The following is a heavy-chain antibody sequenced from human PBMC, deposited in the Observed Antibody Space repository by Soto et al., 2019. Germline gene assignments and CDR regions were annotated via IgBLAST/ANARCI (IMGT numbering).Heavy chain of an antibody. CDR1: CDSISVYY. V-gene: IGHV4-59*01. CDR2: IYDSGSP. Sequence: QVQLQESGPGQVKPSETLSLTCTISCDSISVYYWSWIRQPPGQALEWIGYIYDSGSPYYNPTLRSRVIISADTSKNQISLKLTSATAADTAVYYCARGVGSSPPRYWGRGTLVTVSS. D-gene: IGHD1-26*01. CDR3: ARGVGSSPPRY. J-gene: IGHJ4*02.